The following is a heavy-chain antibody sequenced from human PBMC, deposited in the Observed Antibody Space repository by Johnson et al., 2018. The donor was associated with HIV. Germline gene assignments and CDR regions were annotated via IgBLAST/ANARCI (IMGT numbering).Heavy chain of an antibody. CDR1: GFTLSTYG. J-gene: IGHJ3*02. CDR3: ARTPSLPGAFDI. CDR2: ISYDGRNK. V-gene: IGHV3-30*03. Sequence: VQLVESGGGVVQPGRSLRLSCAASGFTLSTYGMHWVRQAPGKGLEWVAVISYDGRNKYYADSVKGRFTTSRDNSKNTLYLQMNSLRAEDTAVYYCARTPSLPGAFDIWGQGTMVTVSS.